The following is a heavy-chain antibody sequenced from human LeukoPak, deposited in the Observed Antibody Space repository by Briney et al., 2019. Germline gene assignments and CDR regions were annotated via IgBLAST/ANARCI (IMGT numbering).Heavy chain of an antibody. CDR2: MNPNSGNT. V-gene: IGHV1-8*01. CDR3: ARGNSSSWSRRYYYYGMDV. D-gene: IGHD6-13*01. CDR1: GYTFTSYD. J-gene: IGHJ6*02. Sequence: GASVKVSCKASGYTFTSYDINWVRQATGQGLEWMGWMNPNSGNTGYAQKFQGRVTMTRNTSISTAYMELSSLRSEDTAVYYCARGNSSSWSRRYYYYGMDVWGQGTTVTVSS.